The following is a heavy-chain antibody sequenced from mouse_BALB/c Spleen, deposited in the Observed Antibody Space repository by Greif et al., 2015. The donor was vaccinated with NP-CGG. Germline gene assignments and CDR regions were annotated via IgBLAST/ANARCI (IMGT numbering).Heavy chain of an antibody. V-gene: IGHV14-3*02. CDR2: IDPANGNT. Sequence: EVKVVESGAELVKPGASVKLSCTASGFNIKDTYMHWVKQRPGQGLEWIGRIDPANGNTKYDPKFQGKATITADTSSNTAYLQLSSLTSEDTAVYYCASHLTTVVAYYYAMDYWGQGTSVTVSS. CDR3: ASHLTTVVAYYYAMDY. CDR1: GFNIKDTY. D-gene: IGHD1-1*01. J-gene: IGHJ4*01.